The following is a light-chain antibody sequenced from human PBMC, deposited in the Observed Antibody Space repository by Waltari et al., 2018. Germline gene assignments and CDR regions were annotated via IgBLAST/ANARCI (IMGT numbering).Light chain of an antibody. Sequence: EIVLTQSPGTLSLSPGERASLSCSASQDVNSNYLAWYQQKPGQAPRLLIYGASSRATGIPDRFSGSGSGTDFTLTISRLEPEDFAVYYCQQYGRSPRTFGQGTKVEIK. J-gene: IGKJ1*01. CDR3: QQYGRSPRT. CDR2: GAS. V-gene: IGKV3-20*01. CDR1: QDVNSNY.